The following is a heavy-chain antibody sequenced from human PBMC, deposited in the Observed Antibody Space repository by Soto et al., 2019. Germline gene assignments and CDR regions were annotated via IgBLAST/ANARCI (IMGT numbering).Heavy chain of an antibody. CDR2: IYYSGST. Sequence: SETLSLTCTVSGGSISSSSYYWGWIRQPPGKGLEWIGSIYYSGSTYYNPSLKSRVTISVDTSKNQFSLKLSSVTAADTAVYYCARQQKILWFGDLGSGKHAFDIWGQGTMVTVSS. V-gene: IGHV4-39*01. CDR1: GGSISSSSYY. CDR3: ARQQKILWFGDLGSGKHAFDI. D-gene: IGHD3-10*01. J-gene: IGHJ3*02.